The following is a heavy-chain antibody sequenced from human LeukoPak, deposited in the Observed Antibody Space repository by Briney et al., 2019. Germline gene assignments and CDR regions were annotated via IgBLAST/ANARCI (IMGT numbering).Heavy chain of an antibody. CDR1: GGTFSSYA. D-gene: IGHD6-6*01. Sequence: GSSVKVSCKASGGTFSSYAISWVRQAPGQGLEWMGGIIPIFGTANYAQKFQGRVTITADESTSTAYMELSSLRSEDTAVYYCARESTSIAARAGWYDNWGQGILVTVSS. J-gene: IGHJ5*02. CDR2: IIPIFGTA. V-gene: IGHV1-69*01. CDR3: ARESTSIAARAGWYDN.